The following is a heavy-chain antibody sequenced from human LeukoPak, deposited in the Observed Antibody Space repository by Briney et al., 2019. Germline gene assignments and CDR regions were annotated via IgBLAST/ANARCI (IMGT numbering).Heavy chain of an antibody. J-gene: IGHJ2*01. V-gene: IGHV3-30*18. CDR2: ISYDGSNK. CDR3: AKVGSTVTTNWYFDL. D-gene: IGHD4-11*01. Sequence: GGSLRLSCAASGFPFSSYGMHWVRQAPGKGLEWVAVISYDGSNKYYADSVKGRFTISRDNSKNTLYLQMNSLRAENTAVYYCAKVGSTVTTNWYFDLWGRGTLVTVSS. CDR1: GFPFSSYG.